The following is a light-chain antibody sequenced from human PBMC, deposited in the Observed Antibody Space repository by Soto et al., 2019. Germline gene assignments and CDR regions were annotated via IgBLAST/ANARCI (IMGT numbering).Light chain of an antibody. J-gene: IGKJ2*01. CDR2: DAM. V-gene: IGKV3-11*01. CDR1: QSVSVY. CDR3: QQRSSWSPPYT. Sequence: EIGLTQSPATLSLAPGETATLSCRASQSVSVYLAWYQQKPGQAPRLLNYDAMHRATGIPPRCSGSGSGTDFTLTNRSLEPEDFALYYCQQRSSWSPPYTFGQGTKMETK.